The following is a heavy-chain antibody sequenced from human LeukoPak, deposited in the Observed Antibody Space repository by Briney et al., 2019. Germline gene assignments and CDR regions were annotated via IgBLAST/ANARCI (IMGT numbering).Heavy chain of an antibody. Sequence: GGSLRLSCAASGFTVSSNYMSWVRQAPGKGLEWVSVIYSGGSTYYADSVKGRFTISRDNSKNTLYLQMNSLRAEDTAVCYCARDARVGATWNYYYYYMDVWGKGTTVTVSS. CDR1: GFTVSSNY. CDR3: ARDARVGATWNYYYYYMDV. V-gene: IGHV3-66*02. D-gene: IGHD1-26*01. J-gene: IGHJ6*03. CDR2: IYSGGST.